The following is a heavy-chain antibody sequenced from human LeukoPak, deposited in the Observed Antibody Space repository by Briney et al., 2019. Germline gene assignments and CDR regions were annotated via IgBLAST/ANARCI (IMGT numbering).Heavy chain of an antibody. V-gene: IGHV3-21*01. J-gene: IGHJ4*02. D-gene: IGHD2-15*01. CDR1: GFTFSSYS. Sequence: GGSLRLSCAASGFTFSSYSMNWVRQAPGKGLEWVSSISSSSSHIYYADSLKGRFTISRDNAKNSLYLQMNSLRAEDTAVYYCARDPGIGGLHFDYWGQGTLVTVSS. CDR2: ISSSSSHI. CDR3: ARDPGIGGLHFDY.